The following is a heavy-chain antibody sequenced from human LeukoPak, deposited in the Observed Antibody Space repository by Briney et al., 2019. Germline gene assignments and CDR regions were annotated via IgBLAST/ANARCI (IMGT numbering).Heavy chain of an antibody. J-gene: IGHJ5*02. V-gene: IGHV4-59*08. Sequence: PSETLSLTCTVSGGSMNTYYWTWIRQPPGKGLEWIAYIHYTGTAYYNPSLKSRLTVSVDSSKNQFSLKLSSVTAADTAVYYCARRKYYGSGSSYNWFDPWGQGTLVTVSS. D-gene: IGHD3-10*01. CDR2: IHYTGTA. CDR3: ARRKYYGSGSSYNWFDP. CDR1: GGSMNTYY.